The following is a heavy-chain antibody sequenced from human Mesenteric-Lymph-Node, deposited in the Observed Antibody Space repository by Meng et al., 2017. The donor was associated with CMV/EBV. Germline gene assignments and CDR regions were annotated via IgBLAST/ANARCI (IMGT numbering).Heavy chain of an antibody. J-gene: IGHJ4*02. CDR1: GFSLSTTGVR. CDR2: IDWDDDK. D-gene: IGHD6-13*01. Sequence: SGPTLVKPTQTLTLTCTFSGFSLSTTGVRMTWIRRPPGQALEWLARIDWDDDKFYSTSLKTRLTISKDTSKNQVVLTMTNMDPMDTATYYCARIANPGYSSSWYFDYWGQGILVTVSS. V-gene: IGHV2-70D*14. CDR3: ARIANPGYSSSWYFDY.